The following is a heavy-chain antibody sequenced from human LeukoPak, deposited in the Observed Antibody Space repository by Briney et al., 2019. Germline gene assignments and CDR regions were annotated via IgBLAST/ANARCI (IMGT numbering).Heavy chain of an antibody. D-gene: IGHD1-26*01. CDR1: GFTFSSYG. V-gene: IGHV3-33*01. Sequence: GGSLRLSCAASGFTFSSYGMHWVRQAPGKGLDWVAVIWYDGSNKYYADSVKGRFTISRDKSKNTLYQQMNSLRAEDKAVYYCARALGGRDAFDIWGQGTMVTVSS. CDR3: ARALGGRDAFDI. J-gene: IGHJ3*02. CDR2: IWYDGSNK.